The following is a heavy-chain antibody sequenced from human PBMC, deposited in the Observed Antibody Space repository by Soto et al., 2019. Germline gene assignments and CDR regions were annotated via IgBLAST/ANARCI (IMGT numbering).Heavy chain of an antibody. CDR1: GYDFTAYD. CDR3: GRGPSPRAPAGGTPFYYAMDV. V-gene: IGHV1-8*01. J-gene: IGHJ6*02. Sequence: GASVKFCCKASGYDFTAYDINLVRQASGQGLEWMGWMNPINGATGSARRFQGRVSMTRNTATGTAYLELTSLRSDDTAVYYCGRGPSPRAPAGGTPFYYAMDVWGQGTTVTVSS. CDR2: MNPINGAT. D-gene: IGHD6-13*01.